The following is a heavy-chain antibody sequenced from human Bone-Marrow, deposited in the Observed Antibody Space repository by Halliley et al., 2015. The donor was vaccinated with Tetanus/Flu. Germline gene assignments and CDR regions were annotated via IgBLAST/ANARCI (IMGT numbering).Heavy chain of an antibody. J-gene: IGHJ4*02. D-gene: IGHD3-10*01. CDR2: FVNSGVSI. V-gene: IGHV3-23*01. Sequence: VSAFVNSGVSIYYVDSGKGPFPISRDNSKNTLYLQMNNLRAEDRAVYYCARASVQWFGGDDFWGQGTLVTVSS. CDR3: ARASVQWFGGDDF.